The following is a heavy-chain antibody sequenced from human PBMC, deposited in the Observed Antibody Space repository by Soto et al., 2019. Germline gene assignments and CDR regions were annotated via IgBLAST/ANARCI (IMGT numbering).Heavy chain of an antibody. J-gene: IGHJ3*02. CDR2: IIPIFGTA. CDR1: GGTFSSYA. Sequence: QVQLVQSGAEVKKPGSSVKVSCKASGGTFSSYAISWVRQAPGQGLEWMGGIIPIFGTANYAQKFQGRVTITADESTSTAYMELSSLRSEDTAMYYCARDRSRDGYNYRAFDIWGQGTMVTVSS. CDR3: ARDRSRDGYNYRAFDI. D-gene: IGHD5-12*01. V-gene: IGHV1-69*01.